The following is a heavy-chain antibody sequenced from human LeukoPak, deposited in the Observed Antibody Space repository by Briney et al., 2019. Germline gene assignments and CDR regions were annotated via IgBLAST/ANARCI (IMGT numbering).Heavy chain of an antibody. Sequence: ASVKVSCKASGYTFTSYGISWVRLAPGQGLEWMGWISAYNGNTNYAQKLQGRVTMTTDTSTSTAYMELRSLRSDDTAVYYCARVGYCSGGSCYPDYWGQGTLVTVSS. J-gene: IGHJ4*02. D-gene: IGHD2-15*01. V-gene: IGHV1-18*01. CDR3: ARVGYCSGGSCYPDY. CDR1: GYTFTSYG. CDR2: ISAYNGNT.